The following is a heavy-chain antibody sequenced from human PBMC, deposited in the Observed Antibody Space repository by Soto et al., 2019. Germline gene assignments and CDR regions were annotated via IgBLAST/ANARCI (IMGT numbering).Heavy chain of an antibody. CDR1: GITSTTYA. CDR2: INTGNGNT. Sequence: QVQLVQSGAEVKKPGASVKVSCKASGITSTTYAIHWVRQAPGQGLEWMGWINTGNGNTRYSQRFLGRVSLTTDTSARTASMDLSXXXXXXXXXXXXXXXXXXXXXXGQGTLITVSS. CDR3: XXXXXXXXX. V-gene: IGHV1-3*04. J-gene: IGHJ4*02.